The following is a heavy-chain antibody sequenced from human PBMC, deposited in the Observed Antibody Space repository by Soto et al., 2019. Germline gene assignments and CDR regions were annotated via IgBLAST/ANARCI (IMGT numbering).Heavy chain of an antibody. V-gene: IGHV4-31*03. CDR1: GGSISSGGYY. J-gene: IGHJ6*03. CDR3: ASCNNYYYYMDV. Sequence: PSETLSLTCTVSGGSISSGGYYWSWIRQHPGKGLEWIGYIYYSGSTYYNPSLKSRVTISVDTSKNQFSLKLSSVTAADTAVYYCASCNNYYYYMDVWGKGTTVTVSS. CDR2: IYYSGST.